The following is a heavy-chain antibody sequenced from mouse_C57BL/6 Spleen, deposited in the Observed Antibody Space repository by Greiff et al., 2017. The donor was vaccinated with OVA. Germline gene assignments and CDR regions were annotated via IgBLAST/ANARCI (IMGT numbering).Heavy chain of an antibody. CDR2: IYAGDGDT. J-gene: IGHJ2*01. V-gene: IGHV1-82*01. Sequence: QVLLQQSGPELVKPGASVKISCTASGYAFSSSWMNWVKQRPGKGLEWIGRIYAGDGDTNYNGKFKGRATLTADKSSSTAYMQLSSLTSEDSAVCFCARQGSSGALDYWGQGTTLTVSS. D-gene: IGHD3-2*02. CDR1: GYAFSSSW. CDR3: ARQGSSGALDY.